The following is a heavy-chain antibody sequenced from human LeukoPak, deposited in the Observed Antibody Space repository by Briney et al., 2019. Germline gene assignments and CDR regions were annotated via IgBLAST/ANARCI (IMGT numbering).Heavy chain of an antibody. CDR3: ARALADSRGYYLGFDY. CDR2: IKQDGSEK. D-gene: IGHD3-22*01. CDR1: GFTFSRYW. V-gene: IGHV3-7*01. Sequence: GGSLRLSCAASGFTFSRYWMSWVRQAPGKGLEWVANIKQDGSEKYYVDSVKGRFTISKDNAKNSLYLQMNSLRPHDTALYYCARALADSRGYYLGFDYWGQGTLVTVSS. J-gene: IGHJ4*02.